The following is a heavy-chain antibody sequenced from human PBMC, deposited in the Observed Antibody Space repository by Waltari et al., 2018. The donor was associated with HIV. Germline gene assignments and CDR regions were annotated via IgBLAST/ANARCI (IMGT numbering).Heavy chain of an antibody. J-gene: IGHJ4*02. D-gene: IGHD3-10*01. CDR1: GNSIGDSIWS. CDR3: ARGRNGDYPSQFDY. Sequence: QPQLQESGPGLVKPSESLSLTRTVSGNSIGDSIWSWGWIRQPPGKGLECIVGIYYRGTPYYNLSLKSRVTISLDTPKNQSSLTLTSVAASDTAVYYCARGRNGDYPSQFDYWGQGTLVTVSS. CDR2: IYYRGTP. V-gene: IGHV4-39*07.